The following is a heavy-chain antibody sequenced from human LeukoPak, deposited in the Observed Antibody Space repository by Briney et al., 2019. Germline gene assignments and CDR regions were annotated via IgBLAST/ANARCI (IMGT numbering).Heavy chain of an antibody. V-gene: IGHV3-23*01. CDR1: GFTFSNYA. CDR3: AKAPDSVWGSYRNNCFDS. D-gene: IGHD3-16*02. J-gene: IGHJ5*01. CDR2: ITGSGPTT. Sequence: GGSLRLSCLASGFTFSNYAMTWVRQAPGKGLEWVSAITGSGPTTYYAASVKGRFTISRDNTNNLVFLQMSSLRAEDTAVYYCAKAPDSVWGSYRNNCFDSWGQGTLVSVS.